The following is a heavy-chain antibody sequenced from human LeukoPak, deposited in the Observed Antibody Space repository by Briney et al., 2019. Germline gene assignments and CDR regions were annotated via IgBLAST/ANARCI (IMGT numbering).Heavy chain of an antibody. V-gene: IGHV4-59*01. CDR2: IYYSGST. Sequence: SETLSLTCTVYGGSISSYYWSWIRQPPGKGLEWIGYIYYSGSTNYNPSLKSRVTISVDTSKNQFSLKLSSVTAADTAVYYCARGRGYSYGYGAFYYYYMDVWGKGTTVTVSS. CDR3: ARGRGYSYGYGAFYYYYMDV. D-gene: IGHD5-18*01. J-gene: IGHJ6*03. CDR1: GGSISSYY.